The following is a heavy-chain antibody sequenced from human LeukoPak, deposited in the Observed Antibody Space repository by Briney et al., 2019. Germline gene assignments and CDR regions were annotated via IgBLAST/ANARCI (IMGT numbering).Heavy chain of an antibody. CDR3: AKNPFVGYGSDYFDD. Sequence: GGSLRLSCAPSGFTSCEHATSAGPQAPGKGLEWVSAISGSGGTTYYAYSVEGRFTISTDNSKNTMYLQMDSLRAEDTAVYYCAKNPFVGYGSDYFDDWGQGTLVTVSS. CDR2: ISGSGGTT. V-gene: IGHV3-23*01. J-gene: IGHJ4*02. D-gene: IGHD3-10*01. CDR1: GFTSCEHA.